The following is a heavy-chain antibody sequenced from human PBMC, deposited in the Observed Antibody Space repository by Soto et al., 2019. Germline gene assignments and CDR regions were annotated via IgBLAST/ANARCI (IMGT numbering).Heavy chain of an antibody. CDR2: ISGSGGST. J-gene: IGHJ6*02. Sequence: EVQLLESGGGLVQPGGSPRLSCAASGFTFSSYAMSWVRQAPGKGLEWVSAISGSGGSTYYADSVKGRFTISRDNSKNTLYLQMNSLRAEDTAVYYCAKDHPYYYDSSGYYYDYYYYGMDVWGQGTTVTVSS. V-gene: IGHV3-23*01. CDR1: GFTFSSYA. CDR3: AKDHPYYYDSSGYYYDYYYYGMDV. D-gene: IGHD3-22*01.